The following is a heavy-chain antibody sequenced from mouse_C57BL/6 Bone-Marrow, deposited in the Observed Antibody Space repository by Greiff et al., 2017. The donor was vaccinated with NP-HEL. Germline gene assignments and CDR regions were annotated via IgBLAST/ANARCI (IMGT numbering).Heavy chain of an antibody. Sequence: EVNLVESEGGLVQPGSSMKLSCTASGFTFSDYYMAWVRQVPEKGLEWVANINYDGSSTYYLDSLKSRFIISRDNAKNILYLQMSSLKSEDTATYYCARVWLRRYFDVWGTGTTVTVSS. J-gene: IGHJ1*03. CDR1: GFTFSDYY. V-gene: IGHV5-16*01. CDR2: INYDGSST. CDR3: ARVWLRRYFDV. D-gene: IGHD2-2*01.